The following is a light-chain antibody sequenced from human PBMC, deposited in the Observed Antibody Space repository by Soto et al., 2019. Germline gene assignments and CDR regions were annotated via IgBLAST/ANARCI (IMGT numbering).Light chain of an antibody. CDR1: SSNIGAGYD. Sequence: QSVLTQPPSVSGAPGQRVTISCTGNSSNIGAGYDVHWYQQVPGTAPKLLIYGNTNRPSGVPDRFSGSKSGTSASLAITGLQAEDEADYHCQSYDSSLSSQVVFGGGTKLTVL. CDR3: QSYDSSLSSQVV. V-gene: IGLV1-40*01. CDR2: GNT. J-gene: IGLJ2*01.